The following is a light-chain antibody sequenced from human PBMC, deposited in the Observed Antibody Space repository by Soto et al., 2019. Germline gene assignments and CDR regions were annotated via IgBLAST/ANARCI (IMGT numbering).Light chain of an antibody. CDR1: QSISSW. J-gene: IGKJ1*01. V-gene: IGKV1-5*03. CDR3: HQYKSYSRT. CDR2: KAS. Sequence: DIQMTQSPSTLSASVGDRVSITCRASQSISSWLAWYQQKPGKDPQLLIYKASSLESGVPSRFSGSGSGTEFTLTISSLQPDDFATYYCHQYKSYSRTFGQGTKVEIK.